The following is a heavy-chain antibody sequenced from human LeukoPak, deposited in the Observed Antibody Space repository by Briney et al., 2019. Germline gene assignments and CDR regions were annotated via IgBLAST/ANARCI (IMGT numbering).Heavy chain of an antibody. CDR3: ARDRSGYDYYYYYYMDV. J-gene: IGHJ6*03. V-gene: IGHV3-48*03. CDR2: ISSSGSTI. D-gene: IGHD5-12*01. CDR1: GFTFSSYE. Sequence: GGSLRLSCAASGFTFSSYEMNLVRQAPGKGLEWVSYISSSGSTIYYADSVKGRFTISRDNAKNSLYLQMNSLRAEDTAVYYCARDRSGYDYYYYYYMDVWGKGTTVTVSS.